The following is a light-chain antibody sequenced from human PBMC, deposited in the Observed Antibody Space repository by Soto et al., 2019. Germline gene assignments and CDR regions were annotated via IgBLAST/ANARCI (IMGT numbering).Light chain of an antibody. CDR3: QAWDSSVV. CDR2: QDN. Sequence: SYELTQPPSVSVSPGQTASITCSGDKLGDKFACWYQQKPGQSPVLVIYQDNKRPSGIPERFSGSNSGNTATLTISGTQAMAEADYYCQAWDSSVVFGGGTKLTVL. V-gene: IGLV3-1*01. J-gene: IGLJ2*01. CDR1: KLGDKF.